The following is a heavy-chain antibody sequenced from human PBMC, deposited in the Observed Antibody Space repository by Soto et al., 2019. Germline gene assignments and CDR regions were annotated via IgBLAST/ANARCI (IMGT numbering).Heavy chain of an antibody. CDR2: INPSGGST. J-gene: IGHJ6*02. CDR1: GYTFTSYY. D-gene: IGHD4-4*01. Sequence: GASVKVSCKASGYTFTSYYMHWVRQAPGQGLEWMGIINPSGGSTSYAQKFQGRVTMTRDTSTSTVYMELSSLRSEDTAVYYCARDRPLTTTWYYGMDVWGQGTTVTVSS. V-gene: IGHV1-46*01. CDR3: ARDRPLTTTWYYGMDV.